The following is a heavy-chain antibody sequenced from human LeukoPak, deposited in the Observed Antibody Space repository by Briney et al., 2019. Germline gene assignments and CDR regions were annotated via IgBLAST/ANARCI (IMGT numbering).Heavy chain of an antibody. V-gene: IGHV3-23*01. J-gene: IGHJ6*02. CDR1: GFTFSSYA. CDR3: AKGLTNYCSSTSCYSDYYYGMDV. Sequence: GGSLRLSCAASGFTFSSYAMNWVRQAPGKGLEWVSAISGSGGSTYYADSVEGRFTISRDNSKNTLYLQMNSLRAEDTAVYYCAKGLTNYCSSTSCYSDYYYGMDVWGQGTTVTVSS. CDR2: ISGSGGST. D-gene: IGHD2-2*01.